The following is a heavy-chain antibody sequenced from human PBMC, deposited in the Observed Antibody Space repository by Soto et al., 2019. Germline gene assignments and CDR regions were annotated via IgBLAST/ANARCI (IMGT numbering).Heavy chain of an antibody. V-gene: IGHV1-69*02. CDR3: ATSYEQLIQYYFDY. CDR2: IIPILGIA. D-gene: IGHD6-6*01. Sequence: QVQLVQSGAEVKKPGSSVKVSCKASGGTFSSYTISWVRQAPGQGLEWMGRIIPILGIANYAQKFQGRVTITADKSTSTAYMELSSLRSEDTAVYYCATSYEQLIQYYFDYWGQGNLVTVSS. CDR1: GGTFSSYT. J-gene: IGHJ4*02.